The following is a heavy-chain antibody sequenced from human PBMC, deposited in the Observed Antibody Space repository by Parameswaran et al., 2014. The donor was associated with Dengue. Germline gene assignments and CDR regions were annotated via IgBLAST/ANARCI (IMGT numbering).Heavy chain of an antibody. CDR3: ARGNYYDSSAYFSY. CDR2: IKQDGTER. V-gene: IGHV3-7*01. Sequence: VRQMPGKGLEWVANIKQDGTERYYVDSVKGRFTISRDNAKNSLYLQMNSLRAEDTAVYYCARGNYYDSSAYFSYWGQGTLVTVSS. D-gene: IGHD3-22*01. J-gene: IGHJ4*02.